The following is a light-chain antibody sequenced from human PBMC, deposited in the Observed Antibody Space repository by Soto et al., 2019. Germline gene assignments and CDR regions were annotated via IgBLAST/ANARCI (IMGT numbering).Light chain of an antibody. V-gene: IGKV3-11*01. Sequence: EIVLTPSPATLSLSPVERATLSCRASQSISFYLTWYQHKPGQAPRLLIYDASNRATGIPARFSGSGSGTEFTLTISSLQSEDFAVYYCQQYNNWPPLTFGQGTK. J-gene: IGKJ1*01. CDR1: QSISFY. CDR3: QQYNNWPPLT. CDR2: DAS.